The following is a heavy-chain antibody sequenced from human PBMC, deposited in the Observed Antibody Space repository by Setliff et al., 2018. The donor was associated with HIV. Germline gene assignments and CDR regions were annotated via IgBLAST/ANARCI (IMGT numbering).Heavy chain of an antibody. D-gene: IGHD1-26*01. Sequence: PGGSLRLSCAASGFIFNSYTMSWVRQAPGKGLEWMANIKEDGSEKYYVDSVKGRFTISRDNTKNSLYLQLNSLRAEDTAVYYCARDRYSGSSTDYWGQGTLVTVSS. CDR3: ARDRYSGSSTDY. V-gene: IGHV3-7*01. J-gene: IGHJ4*02. CDR2: IKEDGSEK. CDR1: GFIFNSYT.